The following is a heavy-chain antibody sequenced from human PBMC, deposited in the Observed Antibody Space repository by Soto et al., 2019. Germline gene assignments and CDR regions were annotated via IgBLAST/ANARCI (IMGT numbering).Heavy chain of an antibody. V-gene: IGHV3-23*01. Sequence: GGSLRLSCAASGFTFSSYAMSWVRQAPGKGLEWVSAISGSGGSTYYADSVKGRFTISRDNSKNTLYLQMNSLRAEDTAVYYCAKDLWVGIAAAGSNYYYYGMDVWGQGTTVTVSS. CDR3: AKDLWVGIAAAGSNYYYYGMDV. D-gene: IGHD6-13*01. CDR2: ISGSGGST. CDR1: GFTFSSYA. J-gene: IGHJ6*02.